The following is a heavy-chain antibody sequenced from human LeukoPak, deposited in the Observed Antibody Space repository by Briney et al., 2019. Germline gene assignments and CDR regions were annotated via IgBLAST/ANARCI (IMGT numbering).Heavy chain of an antibody. J-gene: IGHJ5*02. V-gene: IGHV1-2*02. Sequence: ASVKVSCKASGYTFTGYYMHWVRQAPGQGLEWMGWINPNSGGTNYAQKFQGRVTMTRNTSISTAYMELSSLRSEDTAVYYCARELYSSGWSNWFDPWGQGTLVTVSS. D-gene: IGHD6-19*01. CDR2: INPNSGGT. CDR3: ARELYSSGWSNWFDP. CDR1: GYTFTGYY.